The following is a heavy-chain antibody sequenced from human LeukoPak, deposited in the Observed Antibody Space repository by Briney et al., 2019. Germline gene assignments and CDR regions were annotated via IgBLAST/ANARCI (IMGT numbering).Heavy chain of an antibody. V-gene: IGHV3-74*03. CDR2: IESDASRT. CDR1: GFTLSDHW. J-gene: IGHJ4*02. D-gene: IGHD2-21*01. Sequence: PGGSLTLSCVASGFTLSDHWMFWVRQGPGRGLAHVSRIESDASRTTYADSVKGRFTISRDNARNTLYLQMNSLRAEDTALYHCASELFLGYWGQGTLVTVSS. CDR3: ASELFLGY.